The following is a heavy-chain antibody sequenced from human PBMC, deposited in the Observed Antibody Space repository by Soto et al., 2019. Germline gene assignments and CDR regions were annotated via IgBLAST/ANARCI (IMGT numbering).Heavy chain of an antibody. CDR2: IKSKTDGGTT. J-gene: IGHJ6*02. Sequence: EVQLVESGGGLVKPGGSLRLSCAASGFTFSNAWMNWVRQAPGKGLEWVGRIKSKTDGGTTDYAAPVKGRFTISRDDSKNTLYLQMNSLKTEDTAVYYCTSGYSSSTSCYAHYYYGMDVWGQGTTVTVSS. V-gene: IGHV3-15*07. CDR3: TSGYSSSTSCYAHYYYGMDV. CDR1: GFTFSNAW. D-gene: IGHD2-2*01.